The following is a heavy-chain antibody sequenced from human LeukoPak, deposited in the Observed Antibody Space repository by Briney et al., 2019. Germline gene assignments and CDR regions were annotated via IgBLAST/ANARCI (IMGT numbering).Heavy chain of an antibody. CDR2: IKSNTDGGTT. CDR1: GFTFSNAW. Sequence: GGSLRLSCAASGFTFSNAWMSWVRQAPGKGLEWLGRIKSNTDGGTTDYAAPVKGRFTISRDDSKNTLYLQMNSLKTEDTAVYYCAAVYRVEGHYYYYMDGWGKGTTVTISS. CDR3: AAVYRVEGHYYYYMDG. V-gene: IGHV3-15*01. D-gene: IGHD3-16*02. J-gene: IGHJ6*03.